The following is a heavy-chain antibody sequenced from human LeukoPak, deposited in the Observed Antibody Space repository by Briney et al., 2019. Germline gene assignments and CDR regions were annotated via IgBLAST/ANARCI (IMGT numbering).Heavy chain of an antibody. CDR2: IWYDGSNK. CDR1: GFTFSSYG. D-gene: IGHD7-27*01. J-gene: IGHJ4*02. V-gene: IGHV3-33*01. Sequence: GGSLRLSCAASGFTFSSYGMHWVRQAPGKGLEWVAVIWYDGSNKYYADSVKGRFIISRDNSKNTLYLQMNSLRAEDTAVYYCATLETGDHHFDYWGQGTLVTVSS. CDR3: ATLETGDHHFDY.